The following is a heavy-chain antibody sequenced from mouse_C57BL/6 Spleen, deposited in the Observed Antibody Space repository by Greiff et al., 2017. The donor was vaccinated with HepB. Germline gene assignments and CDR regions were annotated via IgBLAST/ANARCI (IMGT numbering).Heavy chain of an antibody. J-gene: IGHJ3*01. V-gene: IGHV1-26*01. CDR1: GYTFTDYY. CDR2: INPNNGGT. CDR3: ARDSNPWFAY. Sequence: VQLQQSGPELVKPGASVKISCKASGYTFTDYYMNWVKQSHGKSLEWIGDINPNNGGTSYNQKFKGKATLTVDKSSSTAYMELRSLTSEDSAVDYCARDSNPWFAYWGQGTLVTVSA. D-gene: IGHD2-5*01.